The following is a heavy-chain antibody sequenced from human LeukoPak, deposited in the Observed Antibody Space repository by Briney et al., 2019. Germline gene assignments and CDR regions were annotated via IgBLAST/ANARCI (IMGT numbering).Heavy chain of an antibody. CDR1: GFTVSSNY. D-gene: IGHD1-26*01. CDR3: ARDKVAGATIFDY. J-gene: IGHJ4*02. Sequence: PGGSLRLSCAASGFTVSSNYMSWVRQAPGKGLEWVSVIYSGGSTYYADSVKGRFTISRDNAKNSLYLQMSSLRAEDTAVYYCARDKVAGATIFDYWGQGTLVTVSS. V-gene: IGHV3-53*01. CDR2: IYSGGST.